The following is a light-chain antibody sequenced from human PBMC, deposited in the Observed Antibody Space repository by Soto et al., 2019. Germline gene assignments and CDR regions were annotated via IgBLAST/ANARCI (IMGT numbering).Light chain of an antibody. CDR2: RNN. J-gene: IGLJ1*01. CDR1: SSNIGSNY. Sequence: QAVVTQPPSASGTPGQRVTISCSGSSSNIGSNYVYWYQQLPGTAPKLLIYRNNQRPSGVPDRFSGSKSGTSASLASSGLRSEDEADYYCAAWDDSLSGYVFGTGTKLTVL. CDR3: AAWDDSLSGYV. V-gene: IGLV1-47*01.